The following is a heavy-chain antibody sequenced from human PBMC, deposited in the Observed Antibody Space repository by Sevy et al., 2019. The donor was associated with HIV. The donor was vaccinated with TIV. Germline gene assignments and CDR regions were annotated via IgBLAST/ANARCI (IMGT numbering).Heavy chain of an antibody. D-gene: IGHD2-2*01. J-gene: IGHJ5*02. CDR3: ARDWGDIVVVPAAMGFDP. V-gene: IGHV4-38-2*02. Sequence: SETLSLTCTVSGYSISSGYYWGWIRQPPGKGLEWIGSIYHSGSTYYNPSLKSRVTISVDTSKNQFSLKLSSVTAADTAVYYCARDWGDIVVVPAAMGFDPWCQGTLVTVSS. CDR1: GYSISSGYY. CDR2: IYHSGST.